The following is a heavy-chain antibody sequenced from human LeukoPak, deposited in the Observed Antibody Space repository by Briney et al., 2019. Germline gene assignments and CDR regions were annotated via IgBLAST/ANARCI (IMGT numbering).Heavy chain of an antibody. CDR2: IYYSGST. J-gene: IGHJ4*02. Sequence: PSETVSLPCTVSGGSISSSSYYWGWIRQPPGKGLEWIGSIYYSGSTYYNPSLKSRVTISVDTSKNQFSLKLSSVTAADTAVYYCARHERFGGYEPWPRDYWGQGTLVTVSS. CDR3: ARHERFGGYEPWPRDY. CDR1: GGSISSSSYY. D-gene: IGHD5-12*01. V-gene: IGHV4-39*01.